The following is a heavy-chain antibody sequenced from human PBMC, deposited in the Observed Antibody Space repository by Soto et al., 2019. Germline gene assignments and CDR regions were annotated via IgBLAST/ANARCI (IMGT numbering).Heavy chain of an antibody. CDR2: IIPIFGTA. CDR3: AREGGATNYYYGMDV. D-gene: IGHD1-26*01. V-gene: IGHV1-69*13. Sequence: ASVKVSCKASGGTFSSYAISWVRQAPGQGLEWMGGIIPIFGTANYAQKFQGRVTITADESTSTAYMELSSLRSEDTAVYYCAREGGATNYYYGMDVWGQGTTVTVSS. CDR1: GGTFSSYA. J-gene: IGHJ6*02.